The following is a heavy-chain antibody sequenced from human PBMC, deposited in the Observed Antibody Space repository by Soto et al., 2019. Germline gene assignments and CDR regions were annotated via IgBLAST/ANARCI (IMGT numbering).Heavy chain of an antibody. CDR2: IIPILGIA. J-gene: IGHJ6*03. D-gene: IGHD3-9*01. CDR1: GGTFSSYT. V-gene: IGHV1-69*04. CDR3: AREQYDILTGPSYYYYYMDV. Sequence: SVKVSCKASGGTFSSYTISWVRQAPGQGLEWMGRIIPILGIANYAQKFQGRVTITADKSTSTAYMELSSLRSEDTAVYYCAREQYDILTGPSYYYYYMDVWGKGTTVTVSS.